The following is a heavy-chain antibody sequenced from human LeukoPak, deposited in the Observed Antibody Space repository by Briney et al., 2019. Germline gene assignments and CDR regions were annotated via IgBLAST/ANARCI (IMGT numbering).Heavy chain of an antibody. Sequence: GGSLRLSCAASGFTFSGYSMNWVRQAPGKGLEWVSSISSSSSNIYYADLEKGRFIISRDNAKNSLYLQMNSLRAEDTAVYYCAIAVGGQAFDYWGQGTLVTVSS. CDR2: ISSSSSNI. CDR1: GFTFSGYS. V-gene: IGHV3-21*01. CDR3: AIAVGGQAFDY. D-gene: IGHD4-23*01. J-gene: IGHJ4*02.